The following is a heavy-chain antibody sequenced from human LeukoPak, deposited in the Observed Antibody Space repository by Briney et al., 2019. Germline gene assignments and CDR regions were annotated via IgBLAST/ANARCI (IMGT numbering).Heavy chain of an antibody. CDR3: ARDGITGTPHFDY. V-gene: IGHV4-59*01. CDR2: IYYTGTT. J-gene: IGHJ4*02. D-gene: IGHD1-14*01. Sequence: SETLSLTCTVSGSSINNYYWSWIRQPPGKGLEWIGYIYYTGTTKYNPSLKSRVTISVDTPRNQFSLKLSSVTSADTAVYYCARDGITGTPHFDYWGQGTLVTVSS. CDR1: GSSINNYY.